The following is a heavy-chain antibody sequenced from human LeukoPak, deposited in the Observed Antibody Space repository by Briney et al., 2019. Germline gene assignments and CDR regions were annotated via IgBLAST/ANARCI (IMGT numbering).Heavy chain of an antibody. D-gene: IGHD3-16*01. V-gene: IGHV3-30*04. CDR2: ISCDGSNK. Sequence: GRSLRLSCAASGFTFSNYAIHWVCQAPGKGLEWVAVISCDGSNKYYADSVKGRFTISRDNSKNTLYLQTNSLRAEDTAVYYCARDFRAGGVTSKAFDIWGQGTMVTVSS. J-gene: IGHJ3*02. CDR1: GFTFSNYA. CDR3: ARDFRAGGVTSKAFDI.